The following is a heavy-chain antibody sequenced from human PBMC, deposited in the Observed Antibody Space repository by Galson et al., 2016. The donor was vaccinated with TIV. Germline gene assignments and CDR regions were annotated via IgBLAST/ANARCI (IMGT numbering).Heavy chain of an antibody. Sequence: SLRLSCAVSGFSVKFYVMSWVRQAPGKGLEWVSGISLSGTTTYYADSVRGRFTISRDNSKYMLYLEMKSLRAEDMAVYYCAKPEGDGDYSLGAAFDKWGQGTLVSVSS. CDR3: AKPEGDGDYSLGAAFDK. D-gene: IGHD4-17*01. CDR2: ISLSGTTT. J-gene: IGHJ3*02. CDR1: GFSVKFYV. V-gene: IGHV3-23*01.